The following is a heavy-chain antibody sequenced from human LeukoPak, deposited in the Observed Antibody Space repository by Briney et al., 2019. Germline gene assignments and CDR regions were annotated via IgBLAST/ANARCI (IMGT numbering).Heavy chain of an antibody. V-gene: IGHV4-59*08. J-gene: IGHJ4*02. CDR2: IYYSGST. D-gene: IGHD5-18*01. Sequence: PSETLSLTCTVSGGSISSYYWSWIRQPPGKGLEWIGYIYYSGSTNYNPSLKSRVTIYVDTSKNQFSLTLSSVTAAHTAVYYCAGHMGLGDSYCYPYLDYWGQGTLVTVSS. CDR3: AGHMGLGDSYCYPYLDY. CDR1: GGSISSYY.